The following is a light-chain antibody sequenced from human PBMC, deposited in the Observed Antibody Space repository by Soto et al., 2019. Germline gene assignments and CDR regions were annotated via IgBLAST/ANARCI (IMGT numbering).Light chain of an antibody. Sequence: EIVLTQSPGTLSLSPGERATLSCRASQSVSSNYLAWYQQKPGQAPRLLISGTSTRATGIPDRFSGSGSGTDFTLTISRLEPEDFAVYYCQQHGSSPLTFGGGTKVEIK. V-gene: IGKV3-20*01. J-gene: IGKJ4*01. CDR2: GTS. CDR3: QQHGSSPLT. CDR1: QSVSSNY.